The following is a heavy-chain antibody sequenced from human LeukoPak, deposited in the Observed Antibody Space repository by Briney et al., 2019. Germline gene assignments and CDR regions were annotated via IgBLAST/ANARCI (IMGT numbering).Heavy chain of an antibody. D-gene: IGHD5-12*01. V-gene: IGHV4-31*03. CDR3: ARGGHSGYGPEFDY. J-gene: IGHJ4*02. CDR1: GGSISSGGYY. Sequence: SETLSLTCTVSGGSISSGGYYWSWIRQHPGKGLEWIGYIYYSGSTYYNPSLKSRVTISVDTSKNQFSLKLSSVTAADTAVYYCARGGHSGYGPEFDYWGQGTLVTVSS. CDR2: IYYSGST.